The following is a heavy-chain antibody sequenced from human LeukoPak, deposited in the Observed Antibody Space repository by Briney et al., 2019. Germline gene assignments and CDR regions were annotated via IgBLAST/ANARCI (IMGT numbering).Heavy chain of an antibody. V-gene: IGHV1-69*05. CDR2: IIPIFGTA. CDR1: GYTFTGYY. J-gene: IGHJ4*02. CDR3: ARDLGYCSSTSCSDY. D-gene: IGHD2-2*01. Sequence: SVKVSCKASGYTFTGYYMHWVRQAPGQGLEWMGGIIPIFGTANYAQKFQGRVTITTDESTSTAYMELSSLRSEDTAVYYCARDLGYCSSTSCSDYWGQGTLVTVSS.